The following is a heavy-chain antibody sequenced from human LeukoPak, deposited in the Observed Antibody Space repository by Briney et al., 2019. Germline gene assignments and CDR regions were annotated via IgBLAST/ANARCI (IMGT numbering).Heavy chain of an antibody. V-gene: IGHV1-18*01. CDR3: ARAGLTYYDILTGSDY. J-gene: IGHJ4*02. Sequence: RASVKVSCKASGYTFTSDGISWVRQAPGQGLEWMGWISVHNGNTNYAQKFQGRITMTTDISTSTAYMELRSLRSDDTAVYYCARAGLTYYDILTGSDYWGQGTLVTVSS. CDR1: GYTFTSDG. CDR2: ISVHNGNT. D-gene: IGHD3-9*01.